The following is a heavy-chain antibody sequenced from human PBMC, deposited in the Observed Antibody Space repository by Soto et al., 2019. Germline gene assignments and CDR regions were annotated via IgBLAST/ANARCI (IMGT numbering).Heavy chain of an antibody. J-gene: IGHJ4*02. Sequence: SVKVSCKASGGTFSSYAISWVRQAPGQGLEWMGGIIPIFGTANYAQKFQGRVTITADESTSTAYMELSSLRSEDTAVYYCARYRYSSSYFYYFDYWGQGTLVTSPQ. CDR2: IIPIFGTA. V-gene: IGHV1-69*13. D-gene: IGHD6-13*01. CDR3: ARYRYSSSYFYYFDY. CDR1: GGTFSSYA.